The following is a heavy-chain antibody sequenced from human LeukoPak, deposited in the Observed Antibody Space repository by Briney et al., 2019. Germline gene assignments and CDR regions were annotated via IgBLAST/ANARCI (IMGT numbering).Heavy chain of an antibody. Sequence: GSLRLSCAASGFTFSDHYMDWVRQAPGKGLEWIGSIYYSGSTYYNPSLKSRVTISVDTSKNQFSLKLSSVTAADTAVYYCARAGIGEYVYFDYWGRGTLVTVSS. CDR3: ARAGIGEYVYFDY. CDR2: IYYSGST. D-gene: IGHD4-17*01. J-gene: IGHJ4*02. CDR1: GFTFSDHY. V-gene: IGHV4-38-2*01.